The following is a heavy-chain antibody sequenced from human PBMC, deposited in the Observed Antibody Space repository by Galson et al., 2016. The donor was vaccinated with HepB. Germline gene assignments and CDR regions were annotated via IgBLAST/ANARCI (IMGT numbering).Heavy chain of an antibody. J-gene: IGHJ2*01. CDR3: AHTGPPRTDDDYRPWSFDL. CDR1: GFSLTTGGVG. Sequence: PALVKPTQTLTLTCTVSGFSLTTGGVGVGWIRQPPGKALEWFALVHWDDHKRYSPSLQSRLTITKDTSKNQVVLTMTNMDPVDTATYYCAHTGPPRTDDDYRPWSFDLWGRGTLVTVSS. V-gene: IGHV2-5*02. CDR2: VHWDDHK. D-gene: IGHD4-17*01.